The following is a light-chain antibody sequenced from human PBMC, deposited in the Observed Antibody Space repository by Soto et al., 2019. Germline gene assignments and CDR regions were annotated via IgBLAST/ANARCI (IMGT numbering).Light chain of an antibody. CDR3: QRYDDAPRT. V-gene: IGKV1-27*01. J-gene: IGKJ4*02. CDR1: QDIGNY. Sequence: DIQMTQSPSSLSASVGDRVTMTCRASQDIGNYLVWYQQQPGKVPKLLIYAASTLHSGVPSRFSGSGSGTDFTLTISSLQPEDVGTYYCQRYDDAPRTCGGGTKVDIK. CDR2: AAS.